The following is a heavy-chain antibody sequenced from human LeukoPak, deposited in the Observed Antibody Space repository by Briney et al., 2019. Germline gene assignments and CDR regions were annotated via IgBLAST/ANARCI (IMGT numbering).Heavy chain of an antibody. CDR1: GYTFRGNY. CDR2: IDANNGDT. Sequence: ASVKVSCKASGYTFRGNYIHWLRQAPGQGLEWMGWIDANNGDTKSAQKFQGRVTMSRDTSISTAYMDLSSLSPDDAAVYYCARDPSSVTLYFSDYWGQGTLVTVSS. J-gene: IGHJ4*02. D-gene: IGHD4-11*01. CDR3: ARDPSSVTLYFSDY. V-gene: IGHV1-2*02.